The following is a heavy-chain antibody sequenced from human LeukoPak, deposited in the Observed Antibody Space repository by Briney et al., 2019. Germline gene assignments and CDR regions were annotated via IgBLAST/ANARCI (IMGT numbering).Heavy chain of an antibody. Sequence: SETLSLTCTVSGGSFSNYYWSWIRQPPGKGLEWIGYIYFSGSTNYNPSLKSRVTISVDTSKNQFSLNLSSVTAADTAVYYCARHPTALVSYGFDPWGQGTLVTVSS. D-gene: IGHD5-18*01. CDR1: GGSFSNYY. V-gene: IGHV4-59*08. CDR3: ARHPTALVSYGFDP. J-gene: IGHJ5*02. CDR2: IYFSGST.